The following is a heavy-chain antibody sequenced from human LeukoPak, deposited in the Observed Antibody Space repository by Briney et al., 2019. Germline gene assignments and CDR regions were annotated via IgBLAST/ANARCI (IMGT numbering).Heavy chain of an antibody. CDR2: IIHIFGTA. CDR3: ASYCSSTSCANYYYYYGMDV. CDR1: GGTFSSYA. Sequence: SVKVSCKASGGTFSSYAISWVRQAPGQGLEWMGGIIHIFGTANYAQKFQGRVTITADESTSTAYMELSSLRSEDTAVYYCASYCSSTSCANYYYYYGMDVWGQGTTVTVSS. V-gene: IGHV1-69*01. D-gene: IGHD2-2*01. J-gene: IGHJ6*02.